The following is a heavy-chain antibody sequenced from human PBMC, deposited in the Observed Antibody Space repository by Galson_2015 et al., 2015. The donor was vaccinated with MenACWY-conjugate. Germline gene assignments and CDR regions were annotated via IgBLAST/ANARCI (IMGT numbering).Heavy chain of an antibody. CDR3: AQGAGSRWFDP. CDR2: ISTTGGTT. CDR1: GITFSSYA. D-gene: IGHD3-10*01. J-gene: IGHJ5*02. Sequence: SLRLSCAASGITFSSYAMSWVRQAPGKGLEWVSSISTTGGTTYYADSVKGRFTISRGNSKNTPYLQMNSLRAGDTAVYYCAQGAGSRWFDPWGQGTLVIVSS. V-gene: IGHV3-23*01.